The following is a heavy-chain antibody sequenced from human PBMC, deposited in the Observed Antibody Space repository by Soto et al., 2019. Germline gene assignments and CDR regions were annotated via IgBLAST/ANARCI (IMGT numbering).Heavy chain of an antibody. CDR2: IGTAGDT. Sequence: EVQLVESGGGLVQPGGSLRLSCAASGFTFSSYDMHWVRQATGKGLEWVSAIGTAGDTYYPGSVKGRFTISRENAKNSLYLQMNSLGAEDTAVYYCARVTKYYYDSSGYYVFDYWGQGTLVTVSS. V-gene: IGHV3-13*01. J-gene: IGHJ4*02. CDR3: ARVTKYYYDSSGYYVFDY. CDR1: GFTFSSYD. D-gene: IGHD3-22*01.